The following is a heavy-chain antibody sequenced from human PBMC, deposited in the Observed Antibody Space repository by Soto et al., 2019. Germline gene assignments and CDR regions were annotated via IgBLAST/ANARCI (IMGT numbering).Heavy chain of an antibody. J-gene: IGHJ4*02. V-gene: IGHV4-61*01. Sequence: QVQLTESGPGLVKPSETLSLSCTVSAGSVISVNYYWSWIRQPPGKGLEWIGHVYYSGSTNYNPSPTGRATLSQDMSENQFSLKQPSVTAEDRAVYFCARLHPQKFFDYGGRGPRVPVPS. CDR2: VYYSGST. CDR3: ARLHPQKFFDY. CDR1: AGSVISVNYY.